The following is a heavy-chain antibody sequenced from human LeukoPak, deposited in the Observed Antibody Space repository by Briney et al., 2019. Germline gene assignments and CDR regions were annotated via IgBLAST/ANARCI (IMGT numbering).Heavy chain of an antibody. D-gene: IGHD2-2*01. V-gene: IGHV1-24*01. CDR3: ATLGKYCSSTSCYLF. J-gene: IGHJ4*02. Sequence: ASVKVSCKVSGYTLTELSMHWVRQAPGKGPEWMGGFDPEDGETIYAQKFQGRVTMTEDTSTDTAYMELSSLRSEDTAVYYCATLGKYCSSTSCYLFWGQGTLVTVSS. CDR1: GYTLTELS. CDR2: FDPEDGET.